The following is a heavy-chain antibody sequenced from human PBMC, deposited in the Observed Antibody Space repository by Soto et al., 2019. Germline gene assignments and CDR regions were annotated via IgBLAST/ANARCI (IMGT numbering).Heavy chain of an antibody. CDR1: GYTFTSYD. Sequence: ASVKVSCKASGYTFTSYDINWVRQATGQGLEWMGWMNPNSGNTGYAQKFQGRVTMTRNTSISTAYMELSSLRSEDTAVYYCARVKIRITIFGPWLSWFDPWGQGTLVTVSS. CDR2: MNPNSGNT. D-gene: IGHD3-3*01. CDR3: ARVKIRITIFGPWLSWFDP. J-gene: IGHJ5*02. V-gene: IGHV1-8*01.